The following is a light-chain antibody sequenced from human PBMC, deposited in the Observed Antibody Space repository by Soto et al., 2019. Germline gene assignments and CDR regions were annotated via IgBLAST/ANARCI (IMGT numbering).Light chain of an antibody. Sequence: ETVLTQSPGTLSLSPGERATLSCRASQSVSSNYLSWYQQKPGQAPRLLIYGASSSATGIPDGFCGSGSGTEFTLTISRLEPEDFAVYYCQQYGRSPPSWTFGQGTKVEIK. J-gene: IGKJ1*01. CDR1: QSVSSNY. V-gene: IGKV3-20*01. CDR3: QQYGRSPPSWT. CDR2: GAS.